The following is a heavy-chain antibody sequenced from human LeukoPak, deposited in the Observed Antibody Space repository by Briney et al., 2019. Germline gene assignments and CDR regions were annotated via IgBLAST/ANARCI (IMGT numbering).Heavy chain of an antibody. V-gene: IGHV4-59*01. CDR1: GGSISSYF. D-gene: IGHD1-14*01. CDR3: ARAGSWEGRPHAFDI. CDR2: ISYSGST. Sequence: PSETLSLTCTVSGGSISSYFWSWIRQPPGKGLEWIGYISYSGSTNYNPSLKSRVTISVDTSKNQFSLKLTSVTAADTAVYYCARAGSWEGRPHAFDIWGQGTMVTVSS. J-gene: IGHJ3*02.